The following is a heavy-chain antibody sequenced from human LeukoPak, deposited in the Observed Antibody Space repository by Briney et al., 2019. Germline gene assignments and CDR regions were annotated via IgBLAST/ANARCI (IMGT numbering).Heavy chain of an antibody. D-gene: IGHD1-26*01. Sequence: PGGSLRLSCAASGFTFSSYSMNWVRQAPGKGLEWVSSISSSDYIYYAGSVKGRLTTSRDNAKSSLYLQMNSLRAEDTAVYYCARGHSGSYQRTDAFDIWGPGTMVTVSS. J-gene: IGHJ3*02. CDR3: ARGHSGSYQRTDAFDI. CDR1: GFTFSSYS. V-gene: IGHV3-21*01. CDR2: ISSSDYI.